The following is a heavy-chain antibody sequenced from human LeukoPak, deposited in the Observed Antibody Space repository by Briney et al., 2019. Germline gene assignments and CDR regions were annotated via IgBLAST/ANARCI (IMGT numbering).Heavy chain of an antibody. J-gene: IGHJ4*02. CDR2: INHSGST. V-gene: IGHV4-34*01. CDR1: GGSFSGYY. Sequence: SETLSLTCAVYGGSFSGYYWSWIRQPPGKGLEWIGEINHSGSTNYNPSLKSRVTISVDTSKNQFSLKLSSVTAADTAVYYCARHRDGSPKGFDYWGQGTLVTVSS. CDR3: ARHRDGSPKGFDY. D-gene: IGHD5-24*01.